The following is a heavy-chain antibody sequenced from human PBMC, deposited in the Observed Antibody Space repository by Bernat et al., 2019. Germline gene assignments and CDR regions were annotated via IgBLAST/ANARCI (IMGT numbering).Heavy chain of an antibody. D-gene: IGHD2-2*01. V-gene: IGHV3-13*04. Sequence: GGGGGQGGGCRRLSCAASGVSFSGYDMQWVGQATGKGLEWVSAVGTAGDTYYPGSVKGRFTISRENAKNSLYLQMNSLRAGDTAVYYCARGYCSSTSCYYYFDYWGQGTLVTVSS. CDR1: GVSFSGYD. CDR3: ARGYCSSTSCYYYFDY. CDR2: VGTAGDT. J-gene: IGHJ4*02.